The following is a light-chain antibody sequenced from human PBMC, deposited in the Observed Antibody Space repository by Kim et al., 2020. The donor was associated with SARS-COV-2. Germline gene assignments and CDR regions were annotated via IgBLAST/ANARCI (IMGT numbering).Light chain of an antibody. V-gene: IGKV1-39*01. CDR2: AVS. CDR3: QQSHGFPYT. J-gene: IGKJ2*01. Sequence: SASVGNRVTITCRASQSVSTSLNWYQQQPGKAPKLLIYAVSSLRSGVPSRFSGSGSGTDFTLTISSLQPEDFAIYYCQQSHGFPYTFGQGTKLEI. CDR1: QSVSTS.